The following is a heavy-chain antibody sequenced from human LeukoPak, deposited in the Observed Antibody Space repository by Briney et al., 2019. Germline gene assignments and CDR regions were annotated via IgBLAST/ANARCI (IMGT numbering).Heavy chain of an antibody. J-gene: IGHJ4*02. CDR3: ARVDGSGSYYGY. V-gene: IGHV1-69*06. CDR2: IIPIFGAA. CDR1: GGTFSSYA. Sequence: SVKVSCKASGGTFSSYAISWVRQAPGQGLEWMGRIIPIFGAANYAQKFQGRVTITADKSTSTAYMELSSLRSEDTAVYYCARVDGSGSYYGYWGQGTLVTVSS. D-gene: IGHD3-10*01.